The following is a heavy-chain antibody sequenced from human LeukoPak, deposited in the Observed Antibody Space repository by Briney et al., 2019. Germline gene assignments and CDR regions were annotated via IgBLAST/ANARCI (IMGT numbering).Heavy chain of an antibody. D-gene: IGHD2-2*01. CDR1: GYTFTSYD. Sequence: ASVKVSCKASGYTFTSYDINWVRQAPGQGLEWMGWMNPNSGNTGYAQKFQGRVTITRNTSISTAYMELSSLRSEDTAVYYCARGAIGYCSSTSCFSPTRFDPWGQGTLVTVSS. CDR3: ARGAIGYCSSTSCFSPTRFDP. J-gene: IGHJ5*02. CDR2: MNPNSGNT. V-gene: IGHV1-8*03.